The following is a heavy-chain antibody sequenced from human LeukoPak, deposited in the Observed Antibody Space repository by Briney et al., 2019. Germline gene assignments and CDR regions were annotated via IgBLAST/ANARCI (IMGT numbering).Heavy chain of an antibody. V-gene: IGHV4-59*01. CDR3: ARCLRKWEPRVLYYMDV. CDR1: GGSISSYY. J-gene: IGHJ6*03. Sequence: SETLSLTCTVSGGSISSYYWSWIRQPPGKGLEWIGYIYYSGSTNYNPSPKSRVTISVDTSKNQFSLKLSSVTAADTAVYYCARCLRKWEPRVLYYMDVWGKGTTVTVSS. CDR2: IYYSGST. D-gene: IGHD1-26*01.